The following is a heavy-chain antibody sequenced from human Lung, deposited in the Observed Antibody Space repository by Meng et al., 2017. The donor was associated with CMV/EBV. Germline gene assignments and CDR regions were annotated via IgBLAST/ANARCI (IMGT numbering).Heavy chain of an antibody. V-gene: IGHV4-30-4*08. CDR1: GGSISSGDYY. D-gene: IGHD2/OR15-2a*01. J-gene: IGHJ6*01. CDR3: ARDSVPSTTYYYYGMDV. Sequence: LXCTVSGGSISSGDYYWSWIRQPPGKGLEWIGYIYYSGSTYYNPSLKSRVTISVDTSKNQFSLKLSPVTAADTAVYYCARDSVPSTTYYYYGMDVWXQGNXVNGSS. CDR2: IYYSGST.